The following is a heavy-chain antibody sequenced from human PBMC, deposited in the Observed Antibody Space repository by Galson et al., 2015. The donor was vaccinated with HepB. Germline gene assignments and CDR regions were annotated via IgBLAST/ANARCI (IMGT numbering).Heavy chain of an antibody. CDR3: ARGLGITGTTNFGY. D-gene: IGHD1-7*01. CDR2: TYYRSKWYN. V-gene: IGHV6-1*01. CDR1: GDSVSSNSAA. Sequence: CAISGDSVSSNSAAWNWIRQSPSRGLEWLGGTYYRSKWYNDYAVSVKSRITINPDTSKNQFSLQLNSVTPEDTAVYYCARGLGITGTTNFGYWGQGTLVTVSS. J-gene: IGHJ4*02.